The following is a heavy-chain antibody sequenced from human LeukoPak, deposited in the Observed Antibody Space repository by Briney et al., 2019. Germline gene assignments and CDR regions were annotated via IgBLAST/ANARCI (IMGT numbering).Heavy chain of an antibody. CDR3: ARDHYYDSSGYFLGSLYYYYYYMDV. CDR1: GFTFSSYW. J-gene: IGHJ6*03. Sequence: PGGSLRLSCAASGFTFSSYWMHWVRQAPGKGLVWVSRINSDGSSTSYADSGKGRFTISIDNAKNTLYLQMNSLRAEDTAVYYCARDHYYDSSGYFLGSLYYYYYYMDVWGKGTTVTVSS. V-gene: IGHV3-74*01. CDR2: INSDGSST. D-gene: IGHD3-22*01.